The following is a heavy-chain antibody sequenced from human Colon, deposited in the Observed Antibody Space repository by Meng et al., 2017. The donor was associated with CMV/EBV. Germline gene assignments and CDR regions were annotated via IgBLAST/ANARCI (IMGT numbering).Heavy chain of an antibody. V-gene: IGHV3-21*01. D-gene: IGHD4-17*01. CDR1: GFIFSDYA. CDR3: ARGGTTVTTGDY. CDR2: ISSSSSYI. J-gene: IGHJ4*02. Sequence: GGSLRLSCAASGFIFSDYAMHWVRQAPGKGLEWVSSISSSSSYIYYADSVKGRFTISRDNAKNSLYLQMNSLRAEDTAVYYCARGGTTVTTGDYWGQGTLVTVSS.